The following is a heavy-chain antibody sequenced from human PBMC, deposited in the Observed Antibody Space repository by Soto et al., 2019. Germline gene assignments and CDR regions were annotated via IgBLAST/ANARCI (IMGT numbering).Heavy chain of an antibody. CDR2: INAGNGNT. CDR3: ARDSTTMVRGIEYYFDY. V-gene: IGHV1-3*01. D-gene: IGHD3-10*01. Sequence: ASVKVSCKASGYTFTSYAMHWVRQAPGQRLEWMGWINAGNGNTKYSQKFQGRVTITRDTSASTAYMELSSLRSEDTAVYYCARDSTTMVRGIEYYFDYWGQRTLGNVAS. CDR1: GYTFTSYA. J-gene: IGHJ4*02.